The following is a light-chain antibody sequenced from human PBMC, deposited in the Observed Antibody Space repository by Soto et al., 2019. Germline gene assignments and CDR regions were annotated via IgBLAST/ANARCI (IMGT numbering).Light chain of an antibody. CDR2: GSD. CDR1: TSNIGANP. CDR3: SAWEDSLNGPV. J-gene: IGLJ3*02. V-gene: IGLV1-44*01. Sequence: QSVLTQPPSVSGTPGQRVIISCSGSTSNIGANPVNWYQQLPGTAPKLLIYGSDRRPSGVPDRFSGSKSATSASLAISGLQSADEADYYCSAWEDSLNGPVFGGGTKVTVL.